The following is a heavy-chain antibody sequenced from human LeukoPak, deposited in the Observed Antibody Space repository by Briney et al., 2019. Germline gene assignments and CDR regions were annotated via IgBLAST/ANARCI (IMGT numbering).Heavy chain of an antibody. CDR2: ISGSGGST. CDR3: AKDLGYCSGGSCYELDY. J-gene: IGHJ4*02. D-gene: IGHD2-15*01. CDR1: GFTFSSYA. Sequence: PGGSLRLSCAASGFTFSSYAMSWVRQAPGKGLEWVSAISGSGGSTYYADSVKGRFTTSRDNSKNTLYLQMNSLRAEDTAEYYCAKDLGYCSGGSCYELDYWGQGTLVTVSS. V-gene: IGHV3-23*01.